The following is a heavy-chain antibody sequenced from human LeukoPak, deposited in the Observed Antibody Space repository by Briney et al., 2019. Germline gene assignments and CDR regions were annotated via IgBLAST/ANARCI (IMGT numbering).Heavy chain of an antibody. J-gene: IGHJ6*02. CDR1: GGSISSYY. D-gene: IGHD6-6*01. V-gene: IGHV4-59*08. CDR3: ARRVPNYYYGMDV. Sequence: SETLSLTCTVSGGSISSYYWSWIRQPPGKGLEWIGYIYYSGSINYNPSLKSRVTISVDTSKNQFSLKLSSVTAADTAVYYCARRVPNYYYGMDVWGQGTTVTVSS. CDR2: IYYSGSI.